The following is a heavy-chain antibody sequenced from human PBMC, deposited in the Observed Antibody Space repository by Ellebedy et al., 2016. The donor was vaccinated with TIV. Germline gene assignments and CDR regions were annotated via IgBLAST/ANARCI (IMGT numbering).Heavy chain of an antibody. CDR1: GYTFTNHG. V-gene: IGHV1-18*01. D-gene: IGHD3-10*01. Sequence: AASVKVSCKGSGYTFTNHGITWVRQAPGQGLEWMGWVSAYNGDIKYAQKFQDRVTMTTDTSTSSGYMELRSLRSDDTAVYFCATGRSMIRGFDYWGQGTLVIVSS. J-gene: IGHJ4*02. CDR2: VSAYNGDI. CDR3: ATGRSMIRGFDY.